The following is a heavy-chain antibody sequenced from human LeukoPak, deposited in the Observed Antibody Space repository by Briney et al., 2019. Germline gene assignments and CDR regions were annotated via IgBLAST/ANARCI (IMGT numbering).Heavy chain of an antibody. D-gene: IGHD6-19*01. J-gene: IGHJ5*02. Sequence: PGGSLRLSCAASGFTFSSYSMNWVRQAPGKVLEWVSSISSSSSYIYYADSVKGRFTISRDNAKNLLYLQMNSLRAEETAVYYCARDGSSGSNWFDPWGQGTLVTVSS. V-gene: IGHV3-21*01. CDR1: GFTFSSYS. CDR3: ARDGSSGSNWFDP. CDR2: ISSSSSYI.